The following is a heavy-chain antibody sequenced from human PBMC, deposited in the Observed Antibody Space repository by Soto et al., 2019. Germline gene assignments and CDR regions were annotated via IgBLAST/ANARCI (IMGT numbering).Heavy chain of an antibody. D-gene: IGHD3-22*01. CDR1: GVTFISYG. V-gene: IGHV3-30*18. CDR2: ISYDGSNK. J-gene: IGHJ4*02. CDR3: AKDRILTGITMIVVVIIYYFDY. Sequence: GGSLRLSCAASGVTFISYGMHWVRQATGKGLEWVAVISYDGSNKYYTDSVKGRFTISRDNSKNTLYLQMNSLRAEDTAVYYCAKDRILTGITMIVVVIIYYFDYWGQGTLVTVSS.